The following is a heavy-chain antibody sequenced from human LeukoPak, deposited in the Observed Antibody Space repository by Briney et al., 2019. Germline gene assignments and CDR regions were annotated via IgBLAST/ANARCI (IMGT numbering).Heavy chain of an antibody. Sequence: GGSLRLSCAASGFTFSSYSMNWVRQAPGKGLEWVSSISSSSTYIYYADSVKGRFTISRDNAKNSLYLQMNSLRAEDTAVYYCARVCLSSPSYFDYWGQGTLVTVSS. V-gene: IGHV3-21*01. CDR2: ISSSSTYI. D-gene: IGHD6-19*01. J-gene: IGHJ4*02. CDR1: GFTFSSYS. CDR3: ARVCLSSPSYFDY.